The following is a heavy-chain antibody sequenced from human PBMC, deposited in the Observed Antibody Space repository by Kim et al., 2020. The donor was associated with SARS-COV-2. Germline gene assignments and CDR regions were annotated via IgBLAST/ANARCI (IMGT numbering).Heavy chain of an antibody. Sequence: GWIRQPPGKGLEWVGSIYSDGRTYYNPSLKSRVTIDLDTSKNQFSLKLRSVTAADTSVYFCTRQGLDSWGRGVLVTVSS. J-gene: IGHJ4*02. CDR2: IYSDGRT. V-gene: IGHV4-39*01. CDR3: TRQGLDS.